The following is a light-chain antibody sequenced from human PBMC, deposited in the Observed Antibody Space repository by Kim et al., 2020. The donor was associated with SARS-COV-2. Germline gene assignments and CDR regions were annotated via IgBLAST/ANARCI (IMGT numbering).Light chain of an antibody. V-gene: IGLV6-57*03. Sequence: GKAVTISGTRSSGSIASNYVQWYQQRPGSAPPTVIYEDNQRPSGVPDRFSGSIDSSSNSASLTISGLKTEDEADYYCQSYDSSNVVFGGGTQLTVL. CDR3: QSYDSSNVV. CDR2: EDN. CDR1: SGSIASNY. J-gene: IGLJ2*01.